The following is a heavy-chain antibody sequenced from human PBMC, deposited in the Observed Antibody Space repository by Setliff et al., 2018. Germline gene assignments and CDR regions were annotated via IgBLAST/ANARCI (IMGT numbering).Heavy chain of an antibody. V-gene: IGHV1-18*01. D-gene: IGHD5-18*01. Sequence: GASVKVSCKASGYTFTTYGISWVRQAPGQGLEWMGWISADNGNTNYAQNLQGRVTMTTDTSTSTAYMELRSLRSDDTAVYYCAAIGLDTAMITGVLFDFWGQGTLVTVSS. J-gene: IGHJ4*02. CDR3: AAIGLDTAMITGVLFDF. CDR1: GYTFTTYG. CDR2: ISADNGNT.